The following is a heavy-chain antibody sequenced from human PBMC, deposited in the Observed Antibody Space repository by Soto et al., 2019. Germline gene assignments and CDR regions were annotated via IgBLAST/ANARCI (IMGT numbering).Heavy chain of an antibody. V-gene: IGHV4-34*01. CDR3: ASVRLWLVPTHYYYYYGMDV. CDR2: INHSGST. J-gene: IGHJ6*02. CDR1: GGSFSGYY. Sequence: SETLSLTCAVYGGSFSGYYWSWIRQPPGKGLEWIGEINHSGSTNYNPSLKSRVTISVDTSKNQFSLKLSSVTAADTAVYYCASVRLWLVPTHYYYYYGMDVWGQGTTVTVSS. D-gene: IGHD6-19*01.